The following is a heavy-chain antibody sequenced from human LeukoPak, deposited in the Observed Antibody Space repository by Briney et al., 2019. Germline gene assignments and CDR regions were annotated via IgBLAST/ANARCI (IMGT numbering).Heavy chain of an antibody. CDR3: ATSHDFGDYYFNY. CDR2: ISSDGRNNY. CDR1: GFAFSNYA. V-gene: IGHV3-30*04. Sequence: GGSLRLSCAASGFAFSNYAMHWVRQAPGKGLEWVTIISSDGRNNYYYADSVRGRFTISRDNSKNMLYLQMNSLRAEDTAVYYCATSHDFGDYYFNYWGQGTLVTVSS. J-gene: IGHJ4*02. D-gene: IGHD4-17*01.